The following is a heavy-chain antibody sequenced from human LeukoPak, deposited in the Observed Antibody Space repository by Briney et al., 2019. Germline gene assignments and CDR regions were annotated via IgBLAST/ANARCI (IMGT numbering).Heavy chain of an antibody. V-gene: IGHV1-2*06. CDR2: INPNSGGT. J-gene: IGHJ5*02. CDR1: GYTFTGYY. Sequence: ASVKVSCKASGYTFTGYYMHWVRQAPGQGLEWMGRINPNSGGTNYAQKFRGRVTMTRDTSISTAYMELSRLRSDDTAVYYCARDLNYYDSPDWFDPWGQGTLVTVSS. D-gene: IGHD3-22*01. CDR3: ARDLNYYDSPDWFDP.